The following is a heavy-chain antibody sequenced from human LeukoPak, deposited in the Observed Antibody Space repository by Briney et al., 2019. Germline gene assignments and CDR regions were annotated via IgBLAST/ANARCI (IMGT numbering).Heavy chain of an antibody. V-gene: IGHV3-7*01. CDR2: IKQDGSEK. CDR3: ARAPIIAVAGSYFDY. Sequence: TGGSLRLSCAASGFTFSSYWMSWVRQAPGKGLEWVANIKQDGSEKHYVDSVKGRFTISRDNAKNSLYLQMNSLRAEDTAVYYCARAPIIAVAGSYFDYWGQGTLVTVSS. CDR1: GFTFSSYW. D-gene: IGHD6-19*01. J-gene: IGHJ4*02.